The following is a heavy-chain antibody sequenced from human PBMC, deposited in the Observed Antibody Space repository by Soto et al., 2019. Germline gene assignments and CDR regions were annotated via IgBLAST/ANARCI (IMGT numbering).Heavy chain of an antibody. J-gene: IGHJ5*02. Sequence: QITLKESGPTLVKPTQTLTLTCTFSGFSLSTSGVGVGWIRQPPGKALEWLALIYWDDDKRYSPSLKSRLTITKDTSKNQVVLTMTNMDPVDTAKYYCARRIAAAGTFWFDLWGQGTLVTVSS. CDR2: IYWDDDK. CDR3: ARRIAAAGTFWFDL. CDR1: GFSLSTSGVG. D-gene: IGHD6-13*01. V-gene: IGHV2-5*02.